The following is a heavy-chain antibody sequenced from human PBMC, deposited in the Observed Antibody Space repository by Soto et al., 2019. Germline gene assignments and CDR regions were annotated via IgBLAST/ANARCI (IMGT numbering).Heavy chain of an antibody. CDR3: ARDPAIYSGKFDYGLDV. Sequence: EVQLVESGGGLVQAGGSLRLFCAGSGFTFSSYEMNWVRQAPGKGLEWVSYIGTSGKTIYYADSVRGRFTISRDNAKNSLYLQMNSLRAEDTAVYFCARDPAIYSGKFDYGLDVWGRGTTVTVSS. CDR2: IGTSGKTI. CDR1: GFTFSSYE. D-gene: IGHD4-4*01. J-gene: IGHJ6*02. V-gene: IGHV3-48*03.